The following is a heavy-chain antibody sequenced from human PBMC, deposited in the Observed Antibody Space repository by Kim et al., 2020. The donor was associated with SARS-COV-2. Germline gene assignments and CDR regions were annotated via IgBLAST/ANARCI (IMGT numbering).Heavy chain of an antibody. J-gene: IGHJ4*02. CDR2: IWYDGSNK. V-gene: IGHV3-33*06. D-gene: IGHD2-15*01. CDR1: GFTFSSYG. Sequence: GGSLRLSCAASGFTFSSYGMHWVRQAPGKGLEWVAVIWYDGSNKYYADSVKGRFTISRDNSKNTLYLQMNSLRAEDTAVYYCAKDVGPGVVAAHDYWGQGTLVTVSS. CDR3: AKDVGPGVVAAHDY.